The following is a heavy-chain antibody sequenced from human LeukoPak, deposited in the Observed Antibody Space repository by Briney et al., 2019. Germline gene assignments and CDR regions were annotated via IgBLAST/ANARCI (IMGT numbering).Heavy chain of an antibody. V-gene: IGHV3-33*06. Sequence: GGSLRLSCAASGFTFSSNAMHWVRQAPGKGLEWVAVIWSDGTNKYYQDSMKGRFTISRDNSKNTLYLQMNSLRAEDTAVFYCAKAHSSSWSYFDFWGQGTLVAVSS. J-gene: IGHJ4*02. CDR2: IWSDGTNK. D-gene: IGHD6-13*01. CDR3: AKAHSSSWSYFDF. CDR1: GFTFSSNA.